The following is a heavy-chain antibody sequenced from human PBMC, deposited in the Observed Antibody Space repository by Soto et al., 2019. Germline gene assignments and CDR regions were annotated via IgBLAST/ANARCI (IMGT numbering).Heavy chain of an antibody. D-gene: IGHD3-3*01. CDR1: GFSLSSSGVG. V-gene: IGHV2-5*02. J-gene: IGHJ4*02. CDR3: AVHATLDHSDYFDY. Sequence: QITLKESGPTLVKPTQTLTLTCTFPGFSLSSSGVGVAWIRQPPGKALEWVARIYWDADKRYSPSLKTRLTITTDTSKIQVVLTVTNMDPVDTATYFCAVHATLDHSDYFDYWGQGTLVTVSS. CDR2: IYWDADK.